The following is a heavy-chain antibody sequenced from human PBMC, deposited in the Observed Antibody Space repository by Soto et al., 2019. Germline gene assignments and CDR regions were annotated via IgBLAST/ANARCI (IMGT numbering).Heavy chain of an antibody. J-gene: IGHJ5*02. V-gene: IGHV4-39*02. D-gene: IGHD2-2*01. CDR1: GGSISYNSYY. Sequence: PSDTLSLTCPVSGGSISYNSYYWAWIRQPPGKVRDRAGGIFYTRTTYYSPSLKDRVNILVDTSKNSFSLNLTSVTASDTAVYFCASLVVVAPVANAWGQGTMVTV. CDR3: ASLVVVAPVANA. CDR2: IFYTRTT.